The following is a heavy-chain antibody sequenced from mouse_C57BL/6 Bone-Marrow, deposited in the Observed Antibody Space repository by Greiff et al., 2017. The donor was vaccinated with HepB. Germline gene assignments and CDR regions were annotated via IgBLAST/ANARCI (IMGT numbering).Heavy chain of an antibody. CDR2: INPNYGTT. J-gene: IGHJ2*01. V-gene: IGHV1-39*01. Sequence: VQLQQSGPELVKPGASVKISCKASGYSFTDYNMNWVKQSNGKSLEWIGVINPNYGTTSYNQKFKGKATLTVDKSSSTAYMELRSLTSEDTAVYYCARRGYYGSSYDYWGQGTTLTVSS. CDR3: ARRGYYGSSYDY. D-gene: IGHD1-1*01. CDR1: GYSFTDYN.